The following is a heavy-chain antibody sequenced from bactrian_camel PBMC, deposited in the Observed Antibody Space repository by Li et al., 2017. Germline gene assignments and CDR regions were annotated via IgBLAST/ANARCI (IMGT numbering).Heavy chain of an antibody. Sequence: HVQLVESGGGSVAAGGSLRVSCAASGDTYSMAWFRQAPGKEREAVAAIYTSGGNTKYADSVEGRFTISQDNAKNTMYLQMTSLKPEDTAVYYCAARAPPNMEVRETGDFWGFRFGIWGQGTQVTVS. CDR3: AARAPPNMEVRETGDFWGFRFGI. D-gene: IGHD5*01. J-gene: IGHJ6*01. CDR2: IYTSGGNT. V-gene: IGHV3S53*01. CDR1: GDTYS.